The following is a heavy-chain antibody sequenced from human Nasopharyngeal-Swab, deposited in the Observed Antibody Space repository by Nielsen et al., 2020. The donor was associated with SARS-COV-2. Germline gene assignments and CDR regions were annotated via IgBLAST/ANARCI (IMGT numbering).Heavy chain of an antibody. D-gene: IGHD1-7*01. J-gene: IGHJ4*02. V-gene: IGHV4-59*08. CDR2: ISYGGST. CDR1: GGSINPYY. CDR3: VRHEGGTTMDY. Sequence: SETLSLTCTVSGGSINPYYWSWIRQPPGKGLEWIGHISYGGSTHYDPSFRSRVTMSVDTSKNQFSLKLTSVTAADTAVYYCVRHEGGTTMDYWGQGTLVTVSS.